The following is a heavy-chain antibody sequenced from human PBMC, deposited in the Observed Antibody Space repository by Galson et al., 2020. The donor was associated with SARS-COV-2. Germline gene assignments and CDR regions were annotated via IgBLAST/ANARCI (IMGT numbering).Heavy chain of an antibody. CDR2: IGPSGSTK. CDR3: VRLDIWTGSGGDAVDG. D-gene: IGHD3-9*01. V-gene: IGHV3-48*03. Sequence: GGSLRLSCVGSGFSFSSYDMNWVRQAPGKGLEWMSFIGPSGSTKYYAGSVMGRFTISRDNAKNSLYLQMNSLRAEDTAVYYCVRLDIWTGSGGDAVDGWGQGTMVTVSS. CDR1: GFSFSSYD. J-gene: IGHJ3*01.